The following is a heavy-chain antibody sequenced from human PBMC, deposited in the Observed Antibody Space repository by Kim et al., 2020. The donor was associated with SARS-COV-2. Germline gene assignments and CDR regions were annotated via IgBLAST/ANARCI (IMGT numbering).Heavy chain of an antibody. Sequence: SVKVSCKASGGTFSSYAISWVRQAPGQGLEWMGRIIPILGIANYAQKFQGRVTITADKSTSTAYMELSSLRSEDTAVYYCGRGIGGTGGFDYWGQGTLVTVSS. CDR1: GGTFSSYA. CDR3: GRGIGGTGGFDY. CDR2: IIPILGIA. V-gene: IGHV1-69*04. J-gene: IGHJ4*02. D-gene: IGHD2-15*01.